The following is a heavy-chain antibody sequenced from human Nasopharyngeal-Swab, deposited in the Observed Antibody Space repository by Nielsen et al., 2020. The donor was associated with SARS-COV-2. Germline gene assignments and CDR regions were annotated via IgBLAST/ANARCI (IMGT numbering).Heavy chain of an antibody. CDR3: ARAGSGSYYYGMDV. CDR2: ISYDGSNK. V-gene: IGHV3-30-3*01. Sequence: GGSLRLSWAASGFTFSSYAMHWVSQAPGKGLEWVSVISYDGSNKYYADSVKGRFTISRDNSKNTLYLQMNSLRAEDTAVYYCARAGSGSYYYGMDVWGQGTTVTVSS. CDR1: GFTFSSYA. J-gene: IGHJ6*02. D-gene: IGHD3-10*01.